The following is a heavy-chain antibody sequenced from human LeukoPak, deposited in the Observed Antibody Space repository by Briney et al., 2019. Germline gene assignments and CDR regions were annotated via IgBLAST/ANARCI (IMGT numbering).Heavy chain of an antibody. V-gene: IGHV3-30*18. Sequence: PGGSLRLSCAASGFTFTNYGMHWVRQAPGKGLEWVAVISYDGDNKYYADSVKGRFTISRDNSKNTLFLQMSSLRVEDTAIYYCAKDRGSLSSGWLAWGQGTLVTVSS. J-gene: IGHJ5*02. CDR3: AKDRGSLSSGWLA. D-gene: IGHD6-19*01. CDR2: ISYDGDNK. CDR1: GFTFTNYG.